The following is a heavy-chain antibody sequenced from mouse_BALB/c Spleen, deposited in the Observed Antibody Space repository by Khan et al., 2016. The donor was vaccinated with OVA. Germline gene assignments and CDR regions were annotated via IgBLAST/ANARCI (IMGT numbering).Heavy chain of an antibody. CDR2: IFPGWYNT. V-gene: IGHV1-66*01. Sequence: VQLQESGPELVKPGASVKISCKASGYSFTSYYIHWVRQRPGQGLEWIGWIFPGWYNTQYNENFRGKATLTADTSSSTAYMQFSSLTSEDSAVYFCARGVYYGYACFAYWGQGTLVTVSA. CDR1: GYSFTSYY. CDR3: ARGVYYGYACFAY. J-gene: IGHJ3*01. D-gene: IGHD2-2*01.